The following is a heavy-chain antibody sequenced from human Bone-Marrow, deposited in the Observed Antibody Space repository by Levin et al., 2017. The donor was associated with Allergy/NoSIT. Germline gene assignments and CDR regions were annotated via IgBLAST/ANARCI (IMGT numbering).Heavy chain of an antibody. CDR1: GGSISSYY. CDR3: ARAPRSGSYQD. V-gene: IGHV4-59*01. D-gene: IGHD1-26*01. Sequence: KPSETLSLTCTVSGGSISSYYWSWIRQPPGKGLEWIGYIYYSGSTNYNPSLKSRVTISVDTSKNQFSLKLSSVTAADTAVYYCARAPRSGSYQDWGQGTLVTVSS. CDR2: IYYSGST. J-gene: IGHJ4*02.